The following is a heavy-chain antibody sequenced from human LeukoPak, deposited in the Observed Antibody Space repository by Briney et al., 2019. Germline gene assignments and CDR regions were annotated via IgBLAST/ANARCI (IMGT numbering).Heavy chain of an antibody. D-gene: IGHD5-18*01. J-gene: IGHJ4*02. V-gene: IGHV4-59*01. CDR1: GGSISNYY. CDR3: ARGSGYNYYFDY. CDR2: IYYSGST. Sequence: SETLSLTCTVSGGSISNYYWSWIPQPPGKGLEWIGYIYYSGSTNYNHSLNSRVTISVDTSKNQFSLKLSSVTAADTAVYYCARGSGYNYYFDYWGQGTLVTVSS.